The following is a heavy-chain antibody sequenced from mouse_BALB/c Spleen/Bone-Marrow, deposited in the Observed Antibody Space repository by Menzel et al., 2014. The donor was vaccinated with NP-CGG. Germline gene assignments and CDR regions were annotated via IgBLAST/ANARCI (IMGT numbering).Heavy chain of an antibody. Sequence: EVQLQQSGPELVKPGASVKISCKTSGYTFTECTMHWVKQSHGKSLEWIGGINPNNGATSYNQKFKGKATLTVDKSSSTAYMELRSLTSEDSAVYFCARRQFGPAWFAYWGQGTLVTVSA. CDR3: ARRQFGPAWFAY. CDR2: INPNNGAT. CDR1: GYTFTECT. D-gene: IGHD6-1*01. V-gene: IGHV1-22*01. J-gene: IGHJ3*01.